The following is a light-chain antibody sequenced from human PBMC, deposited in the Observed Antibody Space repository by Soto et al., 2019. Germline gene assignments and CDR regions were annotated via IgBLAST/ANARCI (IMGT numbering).Light chain of an antibody. CDR1: SSDVGGYKY. CDR3: DSYTSSRAYV. CDR2: EVS. J-gene: IGLJ1*01. Sequence: QSALTQPPSASGSPGQSVTISCTGTSSDVGGYKYVSWYQQHPGKAPKLILYEVSKRPSGVPDRFSGSKSGNTASLTISGLQAEDEADYYCDSYTSSRAYVFGIGTKVTVL. V-gene: IGLV2-8*01.